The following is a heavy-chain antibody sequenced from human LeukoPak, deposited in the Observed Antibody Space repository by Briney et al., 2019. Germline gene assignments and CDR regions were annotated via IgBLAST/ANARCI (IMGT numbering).Heavy chain of an antibody. J-gene: IGHJ4*02. CDR3: AKDQAGTWGLDY. V-gene: IGHV3-30*02. D-gene: IGHD3-10*01. CDR2: VRPDGSSN. CDR1: GFTLSNFG. Sequence: GGSLRLSWAASGFTLSNFGMHWVRQAPGKGLEWVAFVRPDGSSNYYADSVKGRFTISRDISKNTLYLQMNSLRAEDTAFYYCAKDQAGTWGLDYWGQGTLVTVSS.